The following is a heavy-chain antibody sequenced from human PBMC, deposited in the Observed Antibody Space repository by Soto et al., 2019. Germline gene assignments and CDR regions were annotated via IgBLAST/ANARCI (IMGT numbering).Heavy chain of an antibody. J-gene: IGHJ4*02. CDR1: GFTFSSYA. CDR3: AKDPMASITMVRGVFDY. D-gene: IGHD3-10*01. Sequence: PGGSLRLSCAASGFTFSSYAMSWVRQAPGKGLEWVSAISGSGGSTYYADSVKGRFTISRDNSKNTLYLQMNSLRAEDTAVYYCAKDPMASITMVRGVFDYWGQGTLVNVSS. V-gene: IGHV3-23*01. CDR2: ISGSGGST.